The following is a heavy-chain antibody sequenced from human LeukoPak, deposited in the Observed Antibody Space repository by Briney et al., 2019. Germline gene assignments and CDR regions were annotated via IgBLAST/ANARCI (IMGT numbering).Heavy chain of an antibody. CDR3: ARVRGSGSYKNFDY. CDR1: GYSISSGYY. D-gene: IGHD3-10*01. J-gene: IGHJ4*02. Sequence: SETLSLTCAVSGYSISSGYYWGWIRQPPGKGLEWIGRIYHSGSTYYNPSLKSRVTISVDTSKNKFSLKLSSVTAADTAVYYCARVRGSGSYKNFDYWGQGTLVTVSS. V-gene: IGHV4-38-2*01. CDR2: IYHSGST.